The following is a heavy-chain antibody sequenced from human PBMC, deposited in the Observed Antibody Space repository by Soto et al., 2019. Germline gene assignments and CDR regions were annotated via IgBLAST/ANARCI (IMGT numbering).Heavy chain of an antibody. J-gene: IGHJ4*02. CDR2: ISYDGSNK. CDR3: ARESSKDYYDFWSGYYSFDY. CDR1: GFTFSSYA. V-gene: IGHV3-30-3*01. D-gene: IGHD3-3*01. Sequence: QVQLVESGGGVVKPGRSLRLSCAASGFTFSSYAMHWVRQAPGKGLEWVAVISYDGSNKYYADSVKGRFTISRDNSKNTLYLQMNSLRAEDTAVYYCARESSKDYYDFWSGYYSFDYWGQGTLVTVSS.